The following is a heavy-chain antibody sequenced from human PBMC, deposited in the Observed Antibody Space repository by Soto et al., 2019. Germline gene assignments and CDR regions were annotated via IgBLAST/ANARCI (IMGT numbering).Heavy chain of an antibody. CDR2: IYYSGNT. CDR1: GGSISHYY. D-gene: IGHD5-18*01. CDR3: ARQSRIQLWFFDY. V-gene: IGHV4-59*08. J-gene: IGHJ4*02. Sequence: PSETLSLTCTVSGGSISHYYWSWIRQPPGKGLEWIGYIYYSGNTNYNPSLKSRVTISVDMSKNQFSLKLSSVTAADTAVYYCARQSRIQLWFFDYWGQGTLVTVSS.